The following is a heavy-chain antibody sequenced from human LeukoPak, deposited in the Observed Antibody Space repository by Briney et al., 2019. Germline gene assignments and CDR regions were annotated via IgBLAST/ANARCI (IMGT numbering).Heavy chain of an antibody. V-gene: IGHV3-64*04. CDR3: TTVLIGYCSSSSCYAGDF. D-gene: IGHD2-2*01. CDR2: ISSNGGST. J-gene: IGHJ4*02. Sequence: PGGSLRLSCSASGFTFSRYAMHWVRQAPGKGLEYVSAISSNGGSTYYADSVKGRFTISRDDSKATVYLQMNSLNTEDTAVYYCTTVLIGYCSSSSCYAGDFWGQGALVIVSS. CDR1: GFTFSRYA.